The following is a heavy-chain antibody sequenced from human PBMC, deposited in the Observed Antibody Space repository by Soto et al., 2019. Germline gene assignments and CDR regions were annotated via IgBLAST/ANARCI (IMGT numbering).Heavy chain of an antibody. CDR3: ARRLGIAAAGDAFDI. Sequence: GESLKISCKGSGYSFTSYWIGWVRQMPGKGLEWMGIIYPGDSDTRYSPSFQGQVTISADKSISTAYLQWSSLKASDTAMYYCARRLGIAAAGDAFDIWGQGTMVTVSS. D-gene: IGHD6-13*01. V-gene: IGHV5-51*01. J-gene: IGHJ3*02. CDR1: GYSFTSYW. CDR2: IYPGDSDT.